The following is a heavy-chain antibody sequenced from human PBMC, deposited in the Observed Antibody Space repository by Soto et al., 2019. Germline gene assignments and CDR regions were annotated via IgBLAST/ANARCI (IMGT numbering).Heavy chain of an antibody. Sequence: SCKVSGYTLTELSMHWVRQAPGKGLEWMGGFDPEDGETIYAQKFQGRVTMTEDTSTDTAYMELSSLRSEDTAVYYCATYRIVVVTARGVWFDPWGQGTLVTVSS. CDR2: FDPEDGET. V-gene: IGHV1-24*01. J-gene: IGHJ5*02. D-gene: IGHD2-21*02. CDR1: GYTLTELS. CDR3: ATYRIVVVTARGVWFDP.